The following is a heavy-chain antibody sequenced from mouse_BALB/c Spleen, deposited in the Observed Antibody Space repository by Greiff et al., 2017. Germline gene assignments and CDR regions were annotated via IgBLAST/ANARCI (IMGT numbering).Heavy chain of an antibody. CDR2: IYPGDGDT. CDR3: ARGRRYIFDY. Sequence: VQLQQSGAELARPGASVKLSCKASGYTFTSYWMQWVKQRPGQGLEWIGAIYPGDGDTRYTQKFKGKATLTADKSSSTAYMQLSSLASEDSAVYYCARGRRYIFDYWGQGTTLTVSS. J-gene: IGHJ2*01. V-gene: IGHV1-87*01. D-gene: IGHD1-1*01. CDR1: GYTFTSYW.